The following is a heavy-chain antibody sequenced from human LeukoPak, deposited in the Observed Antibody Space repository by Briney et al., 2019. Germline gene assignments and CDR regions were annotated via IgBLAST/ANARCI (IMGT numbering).Heavy chain of an antibody. Sequence: GGSLRLSCAASGFTVSSNYMSWVRQAPGKGLEWVSVIYSGGTTYYADSVKGRFTISRDNSKNSLYLQMHSLRAEDTAVYYCAREDDSRGYNFDYWGQGTLVTVSS. D-gene: IGHD3-22*01. CDR3: AREDDSRGYNFDY. CDR2: IYSGGTT. CDR1: GFTVSSNY. J-gene: IGHJ4*02. V-gene: IGHV3-53*01.